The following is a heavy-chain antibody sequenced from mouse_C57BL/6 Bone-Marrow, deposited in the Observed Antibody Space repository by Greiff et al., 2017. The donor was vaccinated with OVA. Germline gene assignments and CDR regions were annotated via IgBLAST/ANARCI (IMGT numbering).Heavy chain of an antibody. CDR1: GFTFSDYY. Sequence: EVQLVESEGGLVQPGSSMKLSCTASGFTFSDYYMAWFRQVPEKGLEWVANINYDGSSTYYLDSLKSRFIISRDNAKNILYLQMSSLKSEDIATYYCARGGIYYDYDGYFDYWGQGTTLTVSS. J-gene: IGHJ2*01. CDR2: INYDGSST. D-gene: IGHD2-4*01. CDR3: ARGGIYYDYDGYFDY. V-gene: IGHV5-16*01.